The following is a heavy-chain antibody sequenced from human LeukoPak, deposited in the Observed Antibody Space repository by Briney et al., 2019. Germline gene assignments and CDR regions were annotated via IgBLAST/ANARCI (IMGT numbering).Heavy chain of an antibody. V-gene: IGHV4-59*01. D-gene: IGHD5-18*01. Sequence: SETLSLTCTVSGGSISSYYWSWIRQPPGKGLEWIGYIYYSGSTNYNPSLKSRVTISVDTSKNQFSLKLSSVTAADTAVYYCARDSVDTAMVRTPYYYHGMDVWGQGTTVTVSS. CDR1: GGSISSYY. CDR2: IYYSGST. CDR3: ARDSVDTAMVRTPYYYHGMDV. J-gene: IGHJ6*02.